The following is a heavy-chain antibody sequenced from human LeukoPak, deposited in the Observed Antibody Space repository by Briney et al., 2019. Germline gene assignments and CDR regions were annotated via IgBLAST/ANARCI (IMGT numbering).Heavy chain of an antibody. J-gene: IGHJ4*02. CDR3: AKGASGSYYDDYFDY. D-gene: IGHD1-26*01. V-gene: IGHV3-11*01. CDR2: ISSSGSTI. CDR1: GFTFSDYY. Sequence: GGSLRLSCAASGFTFSDYYMSWIRQAPGKGLEWVSYISSSGSTIYYADSVKGRFTISRDNAKNTLYLQMNSLRAEDTAVYYCAKGASGSYYDDYFDYWGQGTLVTVSS.